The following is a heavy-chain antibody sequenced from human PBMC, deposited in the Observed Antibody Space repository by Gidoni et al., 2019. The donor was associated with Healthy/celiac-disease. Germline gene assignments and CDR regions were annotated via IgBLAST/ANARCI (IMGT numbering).Heavy chain of an antibody. Sequence: QVQLQQWGAGLLKPSETLSLTCAVYGGSFSGYYWSWIRQPPGKGLEWIGEINHSGSTNYNPSLKSRVTISVDTSKNQFSLKLSSVTAADTAVYYCARGRRYYYGSGKEGWFDPWGQGTLVTVSS. J-gene: IGHJ5*02. CDR1: GGSFSGYY. V-gene: IGHV4-34*01. D-gene: IGHD3-10*01. CDR3: ARGRRYYYGSGKEGWFDP. CDR2: INHSGST.